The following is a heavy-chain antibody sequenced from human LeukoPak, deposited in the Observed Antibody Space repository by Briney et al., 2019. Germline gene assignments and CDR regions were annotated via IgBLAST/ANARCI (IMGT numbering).Heavy chain of an antibody. CDR1: GNSISSGDYY. D-gene: IGHD2-2*01. CDR3: ARLGDCSSTSCYAWFDP. V-gene: IGHV4-61*02. J-gene: IGHJ5*02. CDR2: IYTSGST. Sequence: SQTLSLTCTVSGNSISSGDYYWSWLRQPAGKGLEWIGRIYTSGSTNYHPSLKSRVTISVDTSKNQFSLKLSSVTAADTAVYYCARLGDCSSTSCYAWFDPWGQGTLVTVSS.